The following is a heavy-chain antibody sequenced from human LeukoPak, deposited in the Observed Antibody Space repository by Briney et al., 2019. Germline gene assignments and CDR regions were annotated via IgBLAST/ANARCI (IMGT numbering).Heavy chain of an antibody. J-gene: IGHJ6*03. CDR2: INWNGGST. Sequence: PGGSLRLSCAASGFTFDDYGMSWVRQAPGKGLEWVSGINWNGGSTGYADSVKGRFTISRDNAKNSLYLQMNSLRAEDTALYHCARDGGSGNYYYYYMGVWGKGTTVTVSS. CDR1: GFTFDDYG. CDR3: ARDGGSGNYYYYYMGV. D-gene: IGHD3-16*01. V-gene: IGHV3-20*01.